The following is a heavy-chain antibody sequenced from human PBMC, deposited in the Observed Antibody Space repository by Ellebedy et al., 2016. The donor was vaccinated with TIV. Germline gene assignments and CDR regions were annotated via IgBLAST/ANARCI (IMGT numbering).Heavy chain of an antibody. CDR3: AHGTVRDYDILTGYYRTWFDP. J-gene: IGHJ5*02. V-gene: IGHV2-5*02. Sequence: SGPTLVKPTQTLTLTCTFYGFSLSSSGVGVGWIRQPPGKALEWLALIYWGDDKRYSPSLKSRLTITKDTSKNQVVLTMTNMDPLDTATYYSAHGTVRDYDILTGYYRTWFDPWGQGTLVTVSS. CDR1: GFSLSSSGVG. CDR2: IYWGDDK. D-gene: IGHD3-9*01.